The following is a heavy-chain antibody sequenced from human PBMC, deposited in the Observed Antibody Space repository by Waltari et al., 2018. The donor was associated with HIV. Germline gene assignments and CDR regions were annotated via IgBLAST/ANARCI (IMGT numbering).Heavy chain of an antibody. V-gene: IGHV4-38-2*01. D-gene: IGHD3-3*01. CDR1: GYSISSGYY. CDR3: ARDDYDFWSPVEARAFDI. J-gene: IGHJ3*02. CDR2: IYHSGST. Sequence: QVQLQESGPGLVKPSETLSLTCAVSGYSISSGYYWGWIRQPPGKGLEWIGSIYHSGSTYYNPSLKSRVTISVDTSKNQFSLKLSSVTAADTAVYYCARDDYDFWSPVEARAFDIWGQGTMVTVSS.